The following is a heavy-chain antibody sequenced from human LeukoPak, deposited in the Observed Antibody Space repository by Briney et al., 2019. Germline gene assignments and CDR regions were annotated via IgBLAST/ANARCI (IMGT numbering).Heavy chain of an antibody. V-gene: IGHV3-23*01. D-gene: IGHD3-9*01. Sequence: GGSLRLSCAASGLAFGSYAMGWVRQAPGKGLEWVSAISGSDDSTYYADSVKGRFTTSRDKSKNTLYLQMNSLRAEDTAVYYCSMQVDFDPADAFDVWGQGTMVTVSS. CDR1: GLAFGSYA. CDR2: ISGSDDST. CDR3: SMQVDFDPADAFDV. J-gene: IGHJ3*01.